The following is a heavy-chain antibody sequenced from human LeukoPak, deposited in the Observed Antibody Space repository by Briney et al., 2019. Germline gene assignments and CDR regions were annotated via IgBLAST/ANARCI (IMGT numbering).Heavy chain of an antibody. J-gene: IGHJ4*02. CDR2: INHSGST. D-gene: IGHD3-22*01. V-gene: IGHV4-34*01. CDR3: ARDYYDSSGYYWSY. Sequence: SETLSLTCAVYGGSFSGYYWSWIRQPPGKGPEWIGEINHSGSTNYNPSVKSRVTISVDTSKNQFSLKLSSVTAADTAVYYCARDYYDSSGYYWSYWGQGTLVTVSS. CDR1: GGSFSGYY.